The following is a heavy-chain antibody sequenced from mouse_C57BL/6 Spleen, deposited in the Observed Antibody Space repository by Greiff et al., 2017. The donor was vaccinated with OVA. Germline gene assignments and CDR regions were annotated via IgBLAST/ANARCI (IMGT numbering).Heavy chain of an antibody. CDR2: LNPNNGGT. Sequence: VQLQQSGPELVKPGASVKIPCKASGYTFTDYNMDWVKQSHGKSLEWIGDLNPNNGGTIYNQKFKGTATLTVDKHCRTAYMELRSLSSEDTAVYYCTRKLRYRACVAYWGQGTLVTVSA. D-gene: IGHD1-1*01. J-gene: IGHJ3*01. V-gene: IGHV1-18*01. CDR3: TRKLRYRACVAY. CDR1: GYTFTDYN.